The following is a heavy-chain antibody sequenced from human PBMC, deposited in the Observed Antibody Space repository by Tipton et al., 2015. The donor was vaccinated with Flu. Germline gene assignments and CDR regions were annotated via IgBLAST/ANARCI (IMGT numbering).Heavy chain of an antibody. CDR1: GGSISSYY. Sequence: TLSLTCTVSGGSISSYYWSWIRQPAGKGLEWIGRIYTSGSTNYNPSLKSRVTMSVDTSKNQFSLKLSSVTAADTAVYYCARDKEFWPYNGTNWFDPWGQGTLVTVSS. V-gene: IGHV4-4*07. J-gene: IGHJ5*02. D-gene: IGHD1-14*01. CDR2: IYTSGST. CDR3: ARDKEFWPYNGTNWFDP.